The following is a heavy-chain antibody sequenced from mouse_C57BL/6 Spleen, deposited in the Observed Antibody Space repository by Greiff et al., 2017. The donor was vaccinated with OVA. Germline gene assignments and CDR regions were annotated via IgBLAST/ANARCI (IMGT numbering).Heavy chain of an antibody. D-gene: IGHD1-1*01. J-gene: IGHJ1*03. CDR3: ARHYYGSSYWYFDV. V-gene: IGHV2-6-1*01. CDR2: IWSDGST. CDR1: GFSLTSYG. Sequence: QVQLQQSGPGLVAPSQSLSITCTVSGFSLTSYGVHWVRQPPGKGLEWLVVIWSDGSTTYNSALKSRLSISKDNSKSQVFLKMNSLQTDDTAMYYCARHYYGSSYWYFDVWGTGTTDTVSS.